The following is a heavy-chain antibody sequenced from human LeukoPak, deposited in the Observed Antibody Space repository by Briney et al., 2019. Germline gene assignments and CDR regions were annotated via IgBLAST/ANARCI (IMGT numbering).Heavy chain of an antibody. V-gene: IGHV1-2*02. CDR3: ARVLEEWEQTDY. Sequence: VASVKVSCKASGYTFTGYYMHWVRQAPGQGLEWMGWINPNSGGTNYAQKFQGRVTMTRDTSISTAYMELSSLTSDDTAVYYCARVLEEWEQTDYWGQGTLVTVSS. J-gene: IGHJ4*02. CDR1: GYTFTGYY. D-gene: IGHD1-26*01. CDR2: INPNSGGT.